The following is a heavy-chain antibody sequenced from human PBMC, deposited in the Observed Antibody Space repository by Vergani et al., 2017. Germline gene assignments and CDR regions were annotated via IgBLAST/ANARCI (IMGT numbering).Heavy chain of an antibody. D-gene: IGHD3-3*01. J-gene: IGHJ4*02. Sequence: QVQLVQSGAEVKKPGASVKVSCKASGYTFTSYAMHWVRQAPGQRLEWMGWINAGNGNTKYSQKFQGRVTITRDTSASTAYMELSSLRSEDTAVYYCATGTQITIFGVVINRHEFDYWGQGTLVTVSS. CDR3: ATGTQITIFGVVINRHEFDY. V-gene: IGHV1-3*01. CDR2: INAGNGNT. CDR1: GYTFTSYA.